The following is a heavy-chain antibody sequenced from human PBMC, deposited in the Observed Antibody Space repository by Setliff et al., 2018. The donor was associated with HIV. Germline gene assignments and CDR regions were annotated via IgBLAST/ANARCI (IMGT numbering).Heavy chain of an antibody. CDR2: MNPNSGNT. CDR1: GSTFSTYD. Sequence: ASVKVSCKASGSTFSTYDINWVRQAPGQGPEWMGWMNPNSGNTGYAPKLQGRVTMTRNTSISTAYMELSSLRSDDTAVYYRAREYHIAATDSRLANYFDYWGQGTLV. J-gene: IGHJ4*02. D-gene: IGHD6-25*01. CDR3: AREYHIAATDSRLANYFDY. V-gene: IGHV1-8*01.